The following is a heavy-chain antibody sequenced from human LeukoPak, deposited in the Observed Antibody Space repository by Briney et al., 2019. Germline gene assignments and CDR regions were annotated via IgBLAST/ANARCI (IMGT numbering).Heavy chain of an antibody. CDR3: ARDVTYYDFWSAYYAGDGFDI. CDR2: ISGSGGST. J-gene: IGHJ3*02. V-gene: IGHV3-23*01. D-gene: IGHD3-3*01. Sequence: AISGSGGSTYYADSVKGRFTISRDNSKNTLYLQMNSLRAEDTAVYYCARDVTYYDFWSAYYAGDGFDIWGQGTMVTVSS.